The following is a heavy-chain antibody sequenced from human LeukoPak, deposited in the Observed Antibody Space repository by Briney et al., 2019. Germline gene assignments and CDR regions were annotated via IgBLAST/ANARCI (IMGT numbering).Heavy chain of an antibody. CDR2: IKSKNDGGTT. D-gene: IGHD3-10*01. CDR1: GFTFSKAW. V-gene: IGHV3-15*01. Sequence: GGSLRLSCAASGFTFSKAWMSWVRQAPGKGLEWVGRIKSKNDGGTTGCAAPVKGRFTISRDDSKNTLYLQMNSLKTEDTAVYYCTTGGEETDYWGQGTLVTVSS. J-gene: IGHJ4*02. CDR3: TTGGEETDY.